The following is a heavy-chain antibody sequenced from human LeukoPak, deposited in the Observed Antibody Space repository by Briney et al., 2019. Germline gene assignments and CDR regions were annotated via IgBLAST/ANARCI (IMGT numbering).Heavy chain of an antibody. CDR2: IYTSGST. D-gene: IGHD5-18*01. J-gene: IGHJ4*02. Sequence: SETLSLTCTVSGGSISSGSYYWSWIRQPAGKGLKWIGRIYTSGSTNYNPSLKSRVTISVDTSKNQFSLKLSSVTAADTAVYYCARVLRGYSYGYDYWGQGTLVTVSS. V-gene: IGHV4-61*02. CDR3: ARVLRGYSYGYDY. CDR1: GGSISSGSYY.